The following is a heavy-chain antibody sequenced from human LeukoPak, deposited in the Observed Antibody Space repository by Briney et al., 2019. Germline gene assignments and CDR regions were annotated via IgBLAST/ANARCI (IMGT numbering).Heavy chain of an antibody. CDR2: IWYDGSNK. CDR1: GFTFSSYG. V-gene: IGHV3-33*01. D-gene: IGHD3-16*01. CDR3: ARMMTRRKEDY. Sequence: GGSLRLSCAASGFTFSSYGMHWVRQAPGKGLEWVAVIWYDGSNKYYADSAKGRFTISRDNSKNTLYLQMNSLRAEDTAVYYCARMMTRRKEDYWGQGTLVTVSS. J-gene: IGHJ4*02.